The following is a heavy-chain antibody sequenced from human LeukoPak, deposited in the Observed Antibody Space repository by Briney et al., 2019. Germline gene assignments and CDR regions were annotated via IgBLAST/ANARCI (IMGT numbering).Heavy chain of an antibody. CDR1: GFTFSSYA. CDR3: ARDSSGTAMTDAFDI. J-gene: IGHJ3*02. Sequence: GSLRLSCAASGFTFSSYAMSWVRQAPGKGLEWIGSIYYSGSTYYNPSLKSRVTISVDTSKNQFSLKLSSVTAADTAVYYCARDSSGTAMTDAFDIWGQGTMVTVSS. D-gene: IGHD5-18*01. V-gene: IGHV4-39*07. CDR2: IYYSGST.